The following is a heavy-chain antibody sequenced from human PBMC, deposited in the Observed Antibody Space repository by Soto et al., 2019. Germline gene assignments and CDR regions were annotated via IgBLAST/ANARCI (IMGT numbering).Heavy chain of an antibody. Sequence: PSETLSLTCTVSGGSISSYYWSWIRQPAGKGLEWIGRIYTSGSTNYNPSLKSRVTISVDTSKNQFSLKLSSVTAADTAVYYCASLASNYYDSSGYYQKIDYWGQGTLVTVSS. V-gene: IGHV4-4*07. D-gene: IGHD3-22*01. J-gene: IGHJ4*02. CDR1: GGSISSYY. CDR3: ASLASNYYDSSGYYQKIDY. CDR2: IYTSGST.